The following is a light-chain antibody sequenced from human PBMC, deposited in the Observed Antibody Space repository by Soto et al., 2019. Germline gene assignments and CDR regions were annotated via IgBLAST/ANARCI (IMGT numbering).Light chain of an antibody. CDR3: HQYNNLWT. V-gene: IGKV3-11*01. Sequence: EIVLTQSPATLSLSPGERATLSCRASQTVSSSLAWYQQKPGQAPRLLIYEASNRATGIPARFSGSGSGADFTLTISSLQSEDFGVYYCHQYNNLWTFGQGTKVDIK. J-gene: IGKJ1*01. CDR1: QTVSSS. CDR2: EAS.